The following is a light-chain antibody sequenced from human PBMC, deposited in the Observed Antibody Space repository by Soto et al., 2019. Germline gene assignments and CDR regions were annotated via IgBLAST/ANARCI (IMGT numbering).Light chain of an antibody. CDR2: HND. CDR3: AGWDDSRNGLV. Sequence: QSVLTQPPSASGTPGQRVTISCSGDTSNIGANNVNWYQQVPGAAPNLLLFHNDRRPSGGVTDRFSGSKSGTSAALAISGLRSEDEADDYCAGWDDSRNGLVFGGGTKLTVL. V-gene: IGLV1-44*01. CDR1: TSNIGANN. J-gene: IGLJ2*01.